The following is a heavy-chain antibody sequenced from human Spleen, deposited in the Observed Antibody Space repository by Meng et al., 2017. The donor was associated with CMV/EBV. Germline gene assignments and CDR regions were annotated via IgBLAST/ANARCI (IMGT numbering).Heavy chain of an antibody. V-gene: IGHV3-21*01. D-gene: IGHD3-3*01. CDR2: ISSGSTYI. J-gene: IGHJ4*02. CDR3: ARGWRGDFWSGYLRTLDF. Sequence: GGSLRLSCAASGFIFGTYNMYWVRQAPGKGLEWVSVISSGSTYIYYADSMKGRFTVSRDNAKNSLYLQMDSLRGEDTAVYYCARGWRGDFWSGYLRTLDFWGQGTLVTVSS. CDR1: GFIFGTYN.